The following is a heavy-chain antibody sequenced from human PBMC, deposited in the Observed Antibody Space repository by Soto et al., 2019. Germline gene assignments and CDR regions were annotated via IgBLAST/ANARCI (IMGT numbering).Heavy chain of an antibody. D-gene: IGHD5-12*01. CDR2: ISIGGSET. V-gene: IGHV3-74*01. Sequence: GSLRLSCEASGLTFSISWMHWVLQAPGKGLVWVSRISIGGSETYYADSVKGRFTISRDDARNTLYLQMDSLRAEDTAVYFCVRGYTGYGNFDYWGQGTLVTVSS. CDR3: VRGYTGYGNFDY. CDR1: GLTFSISW. J-gene: IGHJ4*02.